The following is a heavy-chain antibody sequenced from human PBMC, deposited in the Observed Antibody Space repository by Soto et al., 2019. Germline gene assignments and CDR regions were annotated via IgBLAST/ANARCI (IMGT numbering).Heavy chain of an antibody. CDR2: IYPGDSDT. CDR1: GYSFTTYW. D-gene: IGHD3-9*01. V-gene: IGHV5-51*01. Sequence: GESLKISCEGSGYSFTTYWIGWVRQMPGKGLEWMGIIYPGDSDTRYSPSFQGQVTISVDKSISTAYLQWSSLRASDAAMYYCARRDVLTGYVYFDHWGQGTPVTVSS. J-gene: IGHJ4*02. CDR3: ARRDVLTGYVYFDH.